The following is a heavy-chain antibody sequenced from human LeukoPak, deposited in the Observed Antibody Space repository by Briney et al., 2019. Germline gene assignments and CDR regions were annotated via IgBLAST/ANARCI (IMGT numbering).Heavy chain of an antibody. J-gene: IGHJ4*02. CDR3: ARGAVAGIPTPDY. CDR2: INAGNGNT. CDR1: EYTSTSNA. D-gene: IGHD6-19*01. Sequence: SVKAPGKAPEYTSTSNAMHWWRRAPGQRLKGMGWINAGNGNTKYSQKFQGRVTITRDTSASTAYMELSSLRSEDTAVYYCARGAVAGIPTPDYWGQGTLVTVSS. V-gene: IGHV1-3*01.